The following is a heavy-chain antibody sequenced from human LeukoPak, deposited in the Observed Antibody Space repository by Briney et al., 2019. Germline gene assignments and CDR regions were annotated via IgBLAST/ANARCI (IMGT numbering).Heavy chain of an antibody. CDR1: GYTFTSYY. CDR2: INPNSGGT. Sequence: ASVKVSCKASGYTFTSYYMYWVRQAPGQGLEWMGWINPNSGGTNYAQKFQGSVTMTTDTSISTAYMELSRLRSDDTAVYYCARDPSFQLGSDYWGQGTLVTVSS. CDR3: ARDPSFQLGSDY. J-gene: IGHJ4*02. D-gene: IGHD7-27*01. V-gene: IGHV1-2*02.